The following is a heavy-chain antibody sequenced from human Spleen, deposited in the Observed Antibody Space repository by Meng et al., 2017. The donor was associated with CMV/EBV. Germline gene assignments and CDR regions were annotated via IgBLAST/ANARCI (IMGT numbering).Heavy chain of an antibody. Sequence: GESLKISCAASGFTFSSYEMNWVRQAPGKGLEWVSYISSSGSTIYYADSVKGRFTISRDNAKNSLYLQMNSLRAEDTAVYYCARDPRYSGSWYTYYYYGMDVWGQGTTVTVSS. CDR1: GFTFSSYE. D-gene: IGHD6-13*01. CDR2: ISSSGSTI. V-gene: IGHV3-48*03. CDR3: ARDPRYSGSWYTYYYYGMDV. J-gene: IGHJ6*02.